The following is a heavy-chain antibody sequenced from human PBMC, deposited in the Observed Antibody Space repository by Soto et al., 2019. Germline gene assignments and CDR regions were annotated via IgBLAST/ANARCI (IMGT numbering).Heavy chain of an antibody. V-gene: IGHV3-21*01. CDR2: ISSGGNYI. D-gene: IGHD6-6*01. J-gene: IGHJ6*02. CDR3: AGKYSSSSGMDV. Sequence: PGGSLRLSCAASGFTFSSYSMNWVRQAPGKGLEWVSSISSGGNYIYYADSVKGRFTISRDNAKNSLYLQMNSLRAEGTAVYYCAGKYSSSSGMDVWGQGTTVTVSS. CDR1: GFTFSSYS.